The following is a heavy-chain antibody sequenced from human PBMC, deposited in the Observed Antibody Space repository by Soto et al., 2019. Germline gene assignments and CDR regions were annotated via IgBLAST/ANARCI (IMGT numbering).Heavy chain of an antibody. V-gene: IGHV4-39*07. Sequence: PSETLSLTCTVSGGSMRSSSYYWGWIRQPPGKGLEWIGYIYYSGSTYYNPSLKSRVTISVDRSKNQFSLKLSSVTAADTAVYYCARVPDRWGQGTLVTVSS. CDR2: IYYSGST. J-gene: IGHJ5*02. D-gene: IGHD2-2*01. CDR3: ARVPDR. CDR1: GGSMRSSSYY.